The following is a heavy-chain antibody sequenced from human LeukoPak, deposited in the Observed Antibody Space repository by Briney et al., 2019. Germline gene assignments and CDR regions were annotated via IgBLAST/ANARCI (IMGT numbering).Heavy chain of an antibody. CDR3: ARAGGWLRSENDY. D-gene: IGHD5-12*01. Sequence: HPGGSLRLPCAASGFNLNSYWMSWLRQAPEKSLEWVANIKQDGSEKYYVDSVKGRFTISRDNAKNSLYLQMNSLRAEDTAVYYCARAGGWLRSENDYWGQGTLVTVSS. CDR1: GFNLNSYW. V-gene: IGHV3-7*01. CDR2: IKQDGSEK. J-gene: IGHJ4*02.